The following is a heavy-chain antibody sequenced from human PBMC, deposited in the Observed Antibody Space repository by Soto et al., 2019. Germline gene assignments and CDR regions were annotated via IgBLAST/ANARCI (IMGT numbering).Heavy chain of an antibody. J-gene: IGHJ4*02. CDR2: IRWNSGSI. CDR3: AIRARLPSEGGGY. CDR1: GFTIDDYA. V-gene: IGHV3-9*01. Sequence: EVQLVESGGGLVQPGRSLRLSCAASGFTIDDYAMHWVRQAPGKGLEWVSGIRWNSGSIGYADSVKVRFNITRDNDKNSVYLQMNRLSAEDTPLYFCAIRARLPSEGGGYWGQRTLVTVPS. D-gene: IGHD2-15*01.